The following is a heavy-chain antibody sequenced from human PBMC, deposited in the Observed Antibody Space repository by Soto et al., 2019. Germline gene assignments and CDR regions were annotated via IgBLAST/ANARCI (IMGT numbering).Heavy chain of an antibody. CDR3: AAADIAAAGTDYYYGMDV. J-gene: IGHJ6*02. D-gene: IGHD6-13*01. V-gene: IGHV1-58*01. CDR1: GFTFTSSA. CDR2: IVVGSGNT. Sequence: GASVKVSCKASGFTFTSSAVQWVRQARGQRLEWIGWIVVGSGNTNYAQKFQERVTITRDMSTSTAYMELSSLRSEDTAVYYCAAADIAAAGTDYYYGMDVWGQGTTVTV.